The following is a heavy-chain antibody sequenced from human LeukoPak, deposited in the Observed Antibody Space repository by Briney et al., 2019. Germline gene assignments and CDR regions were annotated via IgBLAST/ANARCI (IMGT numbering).Heavy chain of an antibody. CDR1: GYTFTSYG. J-gene: IGHJ4*02. Sequence: ASVKVSCKASGYTFTSYGISWVRQAPGQGLEWMGWISAYNGNTNYAQKLQGRVTITTDTSTSTAYMELRSLRSDDTAVYYCARDSPIIRHYVVGAPTRLDYWGQGTLVTVSS. CDR2: ISAYNGNT. D-gene: IGHD1-26*01. V-gene: IGHV1-18*01. CDR3: ARDSPIIRHYVVGAPTRLDY.